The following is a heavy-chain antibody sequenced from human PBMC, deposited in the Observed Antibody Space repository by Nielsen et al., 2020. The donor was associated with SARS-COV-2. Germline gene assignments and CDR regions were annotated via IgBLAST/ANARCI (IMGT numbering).Heavy chain of an antibody. CDR2: INPSGGST. Sequence: ASVKVSCKASGYTFTSYYMHWVRQAPGQGLEWMGIINPSGGSTSYAQKFQGRVTMTRDTSTSTVYMELSSLRSEDTAVYYCARGKRITIFGVVIRGNQPKLSWFDPWGQGTLVTVSS. CDR3: ARGKRITIFGVVIRGNQPKLSWFDP. J-gene: IGHJ5*02. V-gene: IGHV1-46*01. CDR1: GYTFTSYY. D-gene: IGHD3-3*01.